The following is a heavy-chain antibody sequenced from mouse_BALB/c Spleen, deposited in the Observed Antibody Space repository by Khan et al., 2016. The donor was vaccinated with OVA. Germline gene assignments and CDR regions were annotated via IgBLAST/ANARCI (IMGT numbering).Heavy chain of an antibody. Sequence: EVQLQESGPELMKPGASVKISCKASGYSFTSYYIHWVKQSHGKSLEWIGYIAPFNGGTSYHPKFQGKATLTVDKSSSTAYMHLSSLTSDDSAVYYCARHGYVAWFAYWGQGTLVTVSA. CDR1: GYSFTSYY. CDR2: IAPFNGGT. CDR3: ARHGYVAWFAY. J-gene: IGHJ3*01. D-gene: IGHD2-2*01. V-gene: IGHV1S135*01.